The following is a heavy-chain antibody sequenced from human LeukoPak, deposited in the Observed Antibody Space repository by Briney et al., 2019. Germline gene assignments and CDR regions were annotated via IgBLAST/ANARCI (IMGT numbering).Heavy chain of an antibody. CDR2: IYSSGTT. CDR3: ARVGSSSSWGYNWFDP. D-gene: IGHD6-6*01. J-gene: IGHJ5*02. Sequence: SETLSLTCTVSGGSINNYYWSWIRQTPGKGLEWIGYIYSSGTTKYNPSLKSRVTISVDTSKNQFSLKLSSVTAADTAVYYCARVGSSSSWGYNWFDPWGQGTLVTVSS. CDR1: GGSINNYY. V-gene: IGHV4-59*01.